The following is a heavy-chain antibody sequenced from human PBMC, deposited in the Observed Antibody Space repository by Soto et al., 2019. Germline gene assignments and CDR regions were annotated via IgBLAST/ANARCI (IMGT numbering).Heavy chain of an antibody. D-gene: IGHD2-2*02. CDR3: ASVTRTCISTSCYRYYYGMDV. V-gene: IGHV4-61*01. CDR2: IYYSGST. Sequence: SETLSLTCTVSDSSVSSGSYYLSWIRQPPGKGLEWIGYIYYSGSTNYNPSLKSRVTISVDTSKNQFSLKLSSVTAADTAVYYCASVTRTCISTSCYRYYYGMDVWGQGTTVTVSS. J-gene: IGHJ6*02. CDR1: DSSVSSGSYY.